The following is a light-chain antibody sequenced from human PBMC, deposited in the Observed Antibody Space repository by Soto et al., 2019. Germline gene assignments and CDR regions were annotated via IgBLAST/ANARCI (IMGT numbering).Light chain of an antibody. V-gene: IGKV3-20*01. Sequence: EVVLTQSPGTLSLSPGERATLSCRASQSVSSSRLAWYRQKPGQAPRLLIYGASTRATGIPARFSGSGSGTDFTLIISRLEPEDFAVYYCQQYGDSLLTFGQGTKVDIK. CDR2: GAS. J-gene: IGKJ1*01. CDR3: QQYGDSLLT. CDR1: QSVSSSR.